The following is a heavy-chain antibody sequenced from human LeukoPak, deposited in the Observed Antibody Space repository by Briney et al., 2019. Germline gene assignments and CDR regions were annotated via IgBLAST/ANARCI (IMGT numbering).Heavy chain of an antibody. V-gene: IGHV3-23*01. CDR1: GFTFSSYA. J-gene: IGHJ4*02. Sequence: GGSLRLSCAASGFTFSSYAMSWVRQAPGKGLEWVSAISGSGGSTYYADSVKGRLTISRDNSKNTLYLQMNSLRAEDTAVYYCAKDITMVRGGSLDYWGQGTLVTVSS. D-gene: IGHD3-10*01. CDR2: ISGSGGST. CDR3: AKDITMVRGGSLDY.